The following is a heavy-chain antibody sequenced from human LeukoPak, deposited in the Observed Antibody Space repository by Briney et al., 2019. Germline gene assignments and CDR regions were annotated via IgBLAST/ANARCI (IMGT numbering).Heavy chain of an antibody. J-gene: IGHJ4*02. CDR3: AKVMDRDIVATIRLGSQYYFDY. D-gene: IGHD5-12*01. CDR2: IRYDGSNK. Sequence: GGSLRLSCAASGFTFSSYGMHWVRQAPGKGLEWVAFIRYDGSNKYCADSVKGRFTISRDNSKNTLYLQMNSLRAEDTAVYYCAKVMDRDIVATIRLGSQYYFDYWGQGTLVTVSS. V-gene: IGHV3-30*02. CDR1: GFTFSSYG.